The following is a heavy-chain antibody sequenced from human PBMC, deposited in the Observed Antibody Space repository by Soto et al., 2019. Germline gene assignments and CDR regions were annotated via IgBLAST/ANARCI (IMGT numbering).Heavy chain of an antibody. CDR1: GGTFSSYA. CDR3: ASGGSVEMATIYAYYGMDV. J-gene: IGHJ6*02. CDR2: IIPIFGTA. D-gene: IGHD5-12*01. Sequence: SVKVSCKASGGTFSSYAISWVRQAPGQGLEWMGRIIPIFGTANYAQKFQGRVTITADKSTSTAYMELSSLRSEDTAVYYCASGGSVEMATIYAYYGMDVWGQGTTVTVSS. V-gene: IGHV1-69*06.